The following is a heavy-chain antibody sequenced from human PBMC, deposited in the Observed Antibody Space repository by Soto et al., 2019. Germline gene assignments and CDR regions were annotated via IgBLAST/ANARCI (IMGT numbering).Heavy chain of an antibody. CDR3: ARDRRVATSANYWYFDL. J-gene: IGHJ2*01. CDR2: IIPILGIA. D-gene: IGHD5-12*01. CDR1: GGTFSSYT. V-gene: IGHV1-69*08. Sequence: QVQLAQSGAEVKKPGSSVKVSCKASGGTFSSYTISWVRQAPGQGLEWMGRIIPILGIANYAQKFQGRVTITADKSTSTAYMELSSLRSEDTAVYYCARDRRVATSANYWYFDLWGRGTLVTVSS.